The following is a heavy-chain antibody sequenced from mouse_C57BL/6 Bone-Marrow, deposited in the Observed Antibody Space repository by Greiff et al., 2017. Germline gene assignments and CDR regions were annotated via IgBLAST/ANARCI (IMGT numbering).Heavy chain of an antibody. J-gene: IGHJ1*03. CDR1: GYTFTSYG. CDR3: AGGEVDYGSSYWYFDV. D-gene: IGHD1-1*01. V-gene: IGHV1-81*01. Sequence: QVQLQQSGAELARPGASVKLSCKASGYTFTSYGISWVKQRTGQGLEWIGEIYPGSGNTYYNEKFKGKATLTADKSSSTAYMELSSLTSEDSAVYFCAGGEVDYGSSYWYFDVWGTGTTVTVSS. CDR2: IYPGSGNT.